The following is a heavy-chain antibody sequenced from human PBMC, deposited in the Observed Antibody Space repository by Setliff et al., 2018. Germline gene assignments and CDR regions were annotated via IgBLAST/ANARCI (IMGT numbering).Heavy chain of an antibody. CDR1: GDSFSDYY. CDR2: INHSGST. CDR3: AKEYVVIQVVTNVHNHYGMDV. V-gene: IGHV4-34*01. J-gene: IGHJ6*02. D-gene: IGHD2-21*01. Sequence: ASETLSLTCAVYGDSFSDYYWGWIRQPPGKGLEWIAEINHSGSTNYNPSLKSRVTRSLDTSKNQFSLKLSSVTAPDTAVCYCAKEYVVIQVVTNVHNHYGMDVWGQGTTVTVSS.